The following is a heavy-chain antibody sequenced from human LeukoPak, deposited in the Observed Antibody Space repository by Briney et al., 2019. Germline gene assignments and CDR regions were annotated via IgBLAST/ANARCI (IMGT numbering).Heavy chain of an antibody. J-gene: IGHJ3*01. CDR2: INSDGSDI. CDR1: GFTFNIYW. Sequence: GGSLRLTRAASGFTFNIYWMHWVRQAPGKGLVWVSRINSDGSDITYADSVKGRFTTSRDNAKDTLYPQMNSLRAEDTAVYYCARDVVLRGVDAFDVWGQGTMVTVSS. D-gene: IGHD3-10*01. V-gene: IGHV3-74*01. CDR3: ARDVVLRGVDAFDV.